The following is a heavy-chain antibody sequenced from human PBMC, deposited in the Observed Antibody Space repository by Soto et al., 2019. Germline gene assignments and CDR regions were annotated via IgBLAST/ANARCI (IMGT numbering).Heavy chain of an antibody. CDR1: GFTFGDYA. Sequence: EVQLVESGGGLVQPGRSLRLSCTASGFTFGDYAMSWFRQAPGKGLEWVGFIRSKAYGGTTEYAASVKGRFTISRDXYKSIAYLQMNSLKTEDTAVYYCTRDLSRDGYNPDYWGQGTLVTVSS. CDR3: TRDLSRDGYNPDY. V-gene: IGHV3-49*03. J-gene: IGHJ4*02. D-gene: IGHD5-12*01. CDR2: IRSKAYGGTT.